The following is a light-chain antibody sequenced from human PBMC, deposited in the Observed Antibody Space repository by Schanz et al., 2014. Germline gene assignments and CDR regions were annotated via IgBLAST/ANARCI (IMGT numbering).Light chain of an antibody. V-gene: IGLV2-14*01. CDR1: SSDVGGYNY. CDR2: DVS. J-gene: IGLJ3*02. Sequence: QSALTQPPSVSGSPGQSVTISCTGTSSDVGGYNYVSWYQQHPGKAPKLMIYDVSNRPSGVSNRFSASKSGNTASLTISGLQAEDEADYFCSSYTSNNTRVFGGGTKVTVL. CDR3: SSYTSNNTRV.